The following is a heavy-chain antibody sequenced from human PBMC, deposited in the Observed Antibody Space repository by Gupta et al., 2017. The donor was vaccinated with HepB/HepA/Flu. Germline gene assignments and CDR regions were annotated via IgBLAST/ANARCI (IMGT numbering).Heavy chain of an antibody. V-gene: IGHV1-2*02. CDR3: VREKRGGEFDY. CDR2: IIPGSGDT. D-gene: IGHD3-16*01. J-gene: IGHJ4*02. CDR1: GYIFSDYY. Sequence: QVQLVPSGAEVKEPGAPVTVSCKASGYIFSDYYMHWVRQAPGQGLEWMGLIIPGSGDTNYAQKFQGRLSMTRDTSISTTYMERSRLRSDDTAIYYCVREKRGGEFDYWGQGTLVTVSS.